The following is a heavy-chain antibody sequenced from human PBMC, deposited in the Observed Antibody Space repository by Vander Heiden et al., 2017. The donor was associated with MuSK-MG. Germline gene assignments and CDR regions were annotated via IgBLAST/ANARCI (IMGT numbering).Heavy chain of an antibody. V-gene: IGHV2-5*02. J-gene: IGHJ3*02. CDR2: IYWDEIE. Sequence: QITLKECGPTLLHPTPTLPLPCTFSGFSLPPSRAGVGRILHPPGKALEWLTLIYWDEIEPYRPTLKSRLTITKDTSENQVVLTMTNMDPVDTATYFCAHRATYSSGWYLGSDAFDIWGQGTMVTVSS. CDR1: GFSLPPSRAG. D-gene: IGHD6-19*01. CDR3: AHRATYSSGWYLGSDAFDI.